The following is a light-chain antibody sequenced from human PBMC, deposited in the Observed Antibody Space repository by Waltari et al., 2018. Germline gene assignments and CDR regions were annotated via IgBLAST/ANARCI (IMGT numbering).Light chain of an antibody. J-gene: IGLJ3*02. CDR2: EVS. CDR3: SSYTSSSTGV. CDR1: SSDVGGYNY. V-gene: IGLV2-14*01. Sequence: QSALTQPATVSGSPGQSITISCTGTSSDVGGYNYVSWYQQHPGKAPNLMIYEVSNRPSWVSNRFSGSKSGNTASLTISGLQAEDEADYYCSSYTSSSTGVFGGGTKLTVL.